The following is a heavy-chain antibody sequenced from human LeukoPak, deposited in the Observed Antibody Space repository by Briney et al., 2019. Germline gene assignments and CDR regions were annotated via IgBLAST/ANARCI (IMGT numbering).Heavy chain of an antibody. CDR3: ARQSPAYYYDSSGYYYFDY. J-gene: IGHJ4*02. D-gene: IGHD3-22*01. CDR1: GYSFTSYW. CDR2: IYPGDSDT. Sequence: GASLKISWKGSGYSFTSYWIGWVRQMPGKGLEWMGIIYPGDSDTRYSPSFQGQVTISADKSLSTAYLQWSSLKASDTAMYYCARQSPAYYYDSSGYYYFDYWGQGTLVTVSS. V-gene: IGHV5-51*01.